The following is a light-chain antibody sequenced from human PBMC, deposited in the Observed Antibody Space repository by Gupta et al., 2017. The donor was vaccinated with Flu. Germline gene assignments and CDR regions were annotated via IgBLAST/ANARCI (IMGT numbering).Light chain of an antibody. CDR1: SSDVGRSDS. J-gene: IGLJ1*01. CDR3: SSYTSGSTFYV. CDR2: DVT. Sequence: QSALTQPAAVSGSPGQSITISCSGTSSDVGRSDSVSWYQQHPDKAPNLIIFDVTNRPSGVSSRFSGSKSGNTASLTISGLQAEDETDYYCSSYTSGSTFYVFGTGTKVTVL. V-gene: IGLV2-14*01.